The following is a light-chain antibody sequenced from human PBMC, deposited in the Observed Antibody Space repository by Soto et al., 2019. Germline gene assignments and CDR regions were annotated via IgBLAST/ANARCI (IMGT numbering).Light chain of an antibody. V-gene: IGLV4-69*01. Sequence: QLVLTQSPSASASLGASVKLTCTLSSGHSSYAIAWHQQQPEKGPRYSMKLNSDDSHSKGDGIPDRFSGSSSGAERYLTISGLQSEDEADYYCQTWGTGIQVFGGGTKLTVL. CDR3: QTWGTGIQV. CDR1: SGHSSYA. J-gene: IGLJ3*02. CDR2: LNSDDSH.